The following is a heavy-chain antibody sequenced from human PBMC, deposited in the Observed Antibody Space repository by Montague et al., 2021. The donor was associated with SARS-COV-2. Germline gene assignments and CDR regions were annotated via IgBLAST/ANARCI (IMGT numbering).Heavy chain of an antibody. Sequence: SETLSLTCTVSGGSISSDYWTWIRQPPGKGLEWIGFVYYRGNTYYNPSLRGRVTISVDTSSDHFSLTLSSVTAADTGIYYCARHYDHSSRVDSWGQGTLVTVSS. J-gene: IGHJ4*02. D-gene: IGHD3-16*01. CDR2: VYYRGNT. CDR3: ARHYDHSSRVDS. CDR1: GGSISSDY. V-gene: IGHV4-59*08.